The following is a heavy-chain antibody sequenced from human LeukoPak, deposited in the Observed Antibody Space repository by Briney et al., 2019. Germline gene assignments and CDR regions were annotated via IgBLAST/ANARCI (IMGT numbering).Heavy chain of an antibody. D-gene: IGHD2-21*02. CDR2: ISSSSSHI. Sequence: GGSLRLSCAASGFTFSSYTMNWVRQAPGKGLEYVSSISSSSSHIYYADSVKGRFTISRDNTKSSLYLQMNSLRAEDMAVYYCARGNCGGDCYGDWGQGTLVTVSS. V-gene: IGHV3-21*01. J-gene: IGHJ1*01. CDR1: GFTFSSYT. CDR3: ARGNCGGDCYGD.